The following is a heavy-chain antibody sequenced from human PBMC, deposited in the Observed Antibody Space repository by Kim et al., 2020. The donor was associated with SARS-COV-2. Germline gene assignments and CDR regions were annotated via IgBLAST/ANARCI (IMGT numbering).Heavy chain of an antibody. D-gene: IGHD5-12*01. V-gene: IGHV4-30-4*01. CDR2: IYYSGST. CDR3: GIGRISGYDLCDWFDP. Sequence: SETLSLTCTVSGGSISSGDYYWSWIRQPPGKGLEWIGYIYYSGSTYYNPSLKSRVTISVDTSKNQFSLKLSSVTAADTAVYYCGIGRISGYDLCDWFDPWGQVTLVTVSS. CDR1: GGSISSGDYY. J-gene: IGHJ5*02.